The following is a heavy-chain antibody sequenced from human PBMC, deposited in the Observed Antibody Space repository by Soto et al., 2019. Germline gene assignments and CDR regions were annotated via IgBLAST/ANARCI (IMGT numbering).Heavy chain of an antibody. CDR1: GFTFHNVW. V-gene: IGHV3-15*01. D-gene: IGHD5-18*01. Sequence: PGGSLRLSCATSGFTFHNVWMSWVRQAPGRGLEWVGHIRSKSDGGTPDYAAAMKGRFNISRDDAKNTVYVQMHSLKTEDTAVYYCTTLHSYGLDYWGQGALVTVSS. CDR2: IRSKSDGGTP. CDR3: TTLHSYGLDY. J-gene: IGHJ4*02.